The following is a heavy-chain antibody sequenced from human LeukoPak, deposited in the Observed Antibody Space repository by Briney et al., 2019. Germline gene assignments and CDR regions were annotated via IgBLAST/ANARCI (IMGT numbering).Heavy chain of an antibody. J-gene: IGHJ3*02. CDR1: GYSISSGYY. D-gene: IGHD6-19*01. V-gene: IGHV4-38-2*01. CDR3: ARHLAVAGTASAFDT. Sequence: SETLSLTCAVSGYSISSGYYWGWIRQPPGKGLEWIGSIYHSGSTYYNPSLKSRVTISVDTSKNQFSLKLSSVTAADTAVYYCARHLAVAGTASAFDTWGQGTMVTVSS. CDR2: IYHSGST.